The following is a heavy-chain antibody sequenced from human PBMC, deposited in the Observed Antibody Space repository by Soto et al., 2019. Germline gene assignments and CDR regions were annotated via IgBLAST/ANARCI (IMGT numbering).Heavy chain of an antibody. D-gene: IGHD3-10*01. V-gene: IGHV3-30*18. J-gene: IGHJ4*02. CDR3: ANGRNYINSHSPEFDY. CDR1: GFTFSDHD. Sequence: GGSLRLSCAASGFTFSDHDIHWVRQAPGKGLEWVAGISYDENNKFYADSVKGRSTISRDNSKNTVFLQVNSLRTEDTAMYYCANGRNYINSHSPEFDYWGQGTLVTVSS. CDR2: ISYDENNK.